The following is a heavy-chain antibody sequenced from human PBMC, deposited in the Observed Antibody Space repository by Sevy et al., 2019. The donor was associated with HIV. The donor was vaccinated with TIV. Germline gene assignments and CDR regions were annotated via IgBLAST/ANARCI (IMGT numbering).Heavy chain of an antibody. CDR3: ARAICSSTSCYGAFDI. V-gene: IGHV1-69*13. CDR1: GGTFSSYA. CDR2: IIPIFGTA. D-gene: IGHD2-2*01. Sequence: ASVKVSCKASGGTFSSYAISWVRQAPGQGLEWMGGIIPIFGTANYAQKFQGRVTITADESTSTAYMELSSLRSEDMAVYYCARAICSSTSCYGAFDIWGQGTMVTVSS. J-gene: IGHJ3*02.